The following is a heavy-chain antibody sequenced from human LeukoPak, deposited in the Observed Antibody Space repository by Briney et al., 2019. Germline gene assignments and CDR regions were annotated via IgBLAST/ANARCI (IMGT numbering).Heavy chain of an antibody. V-gene: IGHV3-23*01. D-gene: IGHD6-13*01. CDR1: GFTFSSYA. CDR3: AKTRPLDSSSWSHGDY. CDR2: ISGSGDST. J-gene: IGHJ4*02. Sequence: GGSLRLSCAASGFTFSSYAMSWVGQAPGKGLEWVSAISGSGDSTYYGDSVKGRFTISRDNSKNTLYLQMNSLRAEDTAVYYCAKTRPLDSSSWSHGDYWGQGTLVTVSS.